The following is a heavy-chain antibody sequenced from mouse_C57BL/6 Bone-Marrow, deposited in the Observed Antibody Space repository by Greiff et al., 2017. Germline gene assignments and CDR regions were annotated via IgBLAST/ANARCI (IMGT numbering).Heavy chain of an antibody. CDR2: IWGDGST. CDR3: ANLLDARGY. CDR1: GFSLTSYG. J-gene: IGHJ4*01. Sequence: VQLQESGPGLVAPSLSLSISCTVSGFSLTSYGVSWVRQPPGKGLEWLGVIWGDGSTNYHSALISRLSISKDNSKRQVFLKLTSLQTDYTATYYCANLLDARGYGGQGTAVTVSS. V-gene: IGHV2-3*01. D-gene: IGHD2-1*01.